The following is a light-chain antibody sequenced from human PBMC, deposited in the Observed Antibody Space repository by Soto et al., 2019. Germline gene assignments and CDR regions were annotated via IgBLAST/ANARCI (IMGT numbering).Light chain of an antibody. CDR2: AAS. CDR3: QQYSHLIT. J-gene: IGKJ5*01. Sequence: DFQHPQSPSSLSAYVGLRVPITCRASQGISNYLNWYQQKPGKAPKLLIYAASSLQSGVPSRFSGSGSGTDFTFTISSLQPEDIATYYCQQYSHLITFGQGTRLEI. V-gene: IGKV1-33*01. CDR1: QGISNY.